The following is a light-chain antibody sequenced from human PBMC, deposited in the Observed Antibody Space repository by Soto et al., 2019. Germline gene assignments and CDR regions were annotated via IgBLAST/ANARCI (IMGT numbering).Light chain of an antibody. V-gene: IGLV2-23*02. J-gene: IGLJ2*01. CDR2: EVS. Sequence: QSALTQPACVSGSPGQSITISCTGTSSDVGSYNLVSWYQQHPGKAPKLMIYEVSKRPSGVSNRFSGSKSGNTASLTISGLQAEDEADYYCCSYAGSVVFGGGTKLTVL. CDR3: CSYAGSVV. CDR1: SSDVGSYNL.